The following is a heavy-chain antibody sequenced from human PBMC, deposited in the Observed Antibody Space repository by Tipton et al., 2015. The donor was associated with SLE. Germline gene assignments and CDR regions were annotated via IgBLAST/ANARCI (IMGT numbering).Heavy chain of an antibody. Sequence: LRLSCSVSGGSISSSRYYWNWIRQPAGKALEWIGRIYSTGSTNYNPSFQTRVTISVDTSKNQFSLKLSSVTAADTAVYYCATLHSGYDYYYYGMDVWGQGTTVTVSS. V-gene: IGHV4-61*02. J-gene: IGHJ6*02. CDR1: GGSISSSRYY. D-gene: IGHD5-12*01. CDR2: IYSTGST. CDR3: ATLHSGYDYYYYGMDV.